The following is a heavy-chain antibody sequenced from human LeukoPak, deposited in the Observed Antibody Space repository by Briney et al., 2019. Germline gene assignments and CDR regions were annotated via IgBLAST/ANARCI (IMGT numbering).Heavy chain of an antibody. J-gene: IGHJ5*02. V-gene: IGHV4-59*01. CDR2: IYYSGST. D-gene: IGHD2-2*02. CDR1: GGSISSYY. CDR3: ARHGLVPAAIPWFDP. Sequence: SETLSLTCTVSGGSISSYYWSWIRQPPGKGLEWIGYIYYSGSTNYNPSLKSRVTISVDTSKNQFSLKLSSVTAADTAVYYCARHGLVPAAIPWFDPWGQGTLVTVSS.